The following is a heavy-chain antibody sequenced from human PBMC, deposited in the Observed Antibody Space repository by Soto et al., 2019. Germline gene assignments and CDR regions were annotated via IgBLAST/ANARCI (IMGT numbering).Heavy chain of an antibody. CDR3: AKDYYPTTVTTISQGHNWFDP. CDR2: ISWNSGSI. CDR1: GFTFDDYA. J-gene: IGHJ5*02. Sequence: EVQLVESGGGLVQPGRSLRLSCAASGFTFDDYAMHWVRQAPGKGLEWVSGISWNSGSIGYADSVKGRFTISRDNAKNSLYLQMNSLRAEDTALYYCAKDYYPTTVTTISQGHNWFDPWGQGTLVTVSS. D-gene: IGHD4-17*01. V-gene: IGHV3-9*01.